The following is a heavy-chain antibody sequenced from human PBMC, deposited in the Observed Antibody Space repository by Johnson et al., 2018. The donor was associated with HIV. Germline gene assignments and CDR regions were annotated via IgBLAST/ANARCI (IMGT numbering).Heavy chain of an antibody. V-gene: IGHV3-66*02. CDR2: IYTGSDST. D-gene: IGHD6-13*01. CDR1: GYSVTGYN. CDR3: ARGLAADAFDI. Sequence: VQLVESGGGLVQPGGSLRLSCAVSGYSVTGYNMNWVRQAPVKGLEWVSVIYTGSDSTSYTDSVKGRFTISRDNSKNTLYLQMNSLRAEDTAVYYCARGLAADAFDIWGQGTMVTVSS. J-gene: IGHJ3*02.